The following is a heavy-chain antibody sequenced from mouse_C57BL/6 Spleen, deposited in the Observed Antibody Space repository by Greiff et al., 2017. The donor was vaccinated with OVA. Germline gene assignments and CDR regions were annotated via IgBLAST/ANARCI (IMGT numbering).Heavy chain of an antibody. CDR3: ARPAMVTTWFAY. V-gene: IGHV5-12*01. D-gene: IGHD2-2*01. Sequence: EVNLVESGGGLVQPGGSLKLSCAASGFTFSDYYMYWVRQTPEKRLEWVAYISNGGGSTYYPDTVKGRFTISRDNAKNTLYLQMSRLKSEDTAMYYCARPAMVTTWFAYWGQGTLVTVSA. J-gene: IGHJ3*01. CDR1: GFTFSDYY. CDR2: ISNGGGST.